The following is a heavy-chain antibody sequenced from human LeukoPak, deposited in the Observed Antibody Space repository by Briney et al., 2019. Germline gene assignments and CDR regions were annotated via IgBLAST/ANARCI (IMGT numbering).Heavy chain of an antibody. CDR1: GGSISSYY. CDR2: IYYSGST. Sequence: SETLSLTCTVSGGSISSYYWSWIRQPPGKGLERIGYIYYSGSTNYNPSLKSRVTISVDTSKNQFSLKLSSVTAADTAVYYCARGRAYYDFWSGYLSGSMDVWGKGTTVTVSS. J-gene: IGHJ6*03. D-gene: IGHD3-3*01. V-gene: IGHV4-59*01. CDR3: ARGRAYYDFWSGYLSGSMDV.